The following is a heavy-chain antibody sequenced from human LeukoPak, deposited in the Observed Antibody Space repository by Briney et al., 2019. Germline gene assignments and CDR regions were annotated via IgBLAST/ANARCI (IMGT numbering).Heavy chain of an antibody. V-gene: IGHV3-7*03. Sequence: GGSLRLSCVASGFTFSSFWMSWVRQAPGKGLEWVANIKQDGSEKFYVDSVKGRFTISRDSSKNTLYLQMNRLGAENTAVYFCARGGGGNSDFLTTYTGASLSFDYWGKGALVTVSS. CDR1: GFTFSSFW. J-gene: IGHJ4*02. CDR2: IKQDGSEK. D-gene: IGHD3-9*01. CDR3: ARGGGGNSDFLTTYTGASLSFDY.